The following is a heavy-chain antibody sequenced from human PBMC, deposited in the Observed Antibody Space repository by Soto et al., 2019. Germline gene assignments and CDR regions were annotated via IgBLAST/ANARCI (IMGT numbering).Heavy chain of an antibody. Sequence: EVQLLESGGGLVQPGGSLRLSCAASGFTFSSYAMSWVRQAPGKGLEWVSAISGSGDSAYYADSVKGRFTISRDNSKNTLYLQMSSLRAEDTAVYYCAKDGGYSYGYSPRYYYGMDVWGQGTTVTVSS. CDR2: ISGSGDSA. CDR3: AKDGGYSYGYSPRYYYGMDV. V-gene: IGHV3-23*01. CDR1: GFTFSSYA. D-gene: IGHD5-18*01. J-gene: IGHJ6*02.